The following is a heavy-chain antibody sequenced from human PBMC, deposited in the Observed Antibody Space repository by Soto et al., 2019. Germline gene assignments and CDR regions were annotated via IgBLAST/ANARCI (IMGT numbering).Heavy chain of an antibody. V-gene: IGHV3-30-3*01. D-gene: IGHD1-26*01. CDR2: ISYDGSNK. J-gene: IGHJ4*02. CDR1: GFTFSSYA. Sequence: PGGSLRLSCAASGFTFSSYAMHWVRQAPGKGLEWVAVISYDGSNKYYADSVKGRFTISRDNSKNTLYLQMNSLRAEDTAVYYCARDSGWELPRYYFDYWGQGTLVTVSS. CDR3: ARDSGWELPRYYFDY.